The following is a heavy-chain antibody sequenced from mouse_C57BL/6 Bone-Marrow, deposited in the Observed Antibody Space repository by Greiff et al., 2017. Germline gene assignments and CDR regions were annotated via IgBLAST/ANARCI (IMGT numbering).Heavy chain of an antibody. CDR3: VRPLYDYDGTEFAY. CDR2: IRSKSNNYAT. D-gene: IGHD2-4*01. CDR1: GFSFNTYA. Sequence: EVQLQESGGGLVQPKGSLKLSCAASGFSFNTYAMNWVRQAPGKGLEWVARIRSKSNNYATYYADSVKDRFTISRDDSESMLYLQMNNLKTEDTAMYYCVRPLYDYDGTEFAYWGQGTLVTVSA. V-gene: IGHV10-1*01. J-gene: IGHJ3*01.